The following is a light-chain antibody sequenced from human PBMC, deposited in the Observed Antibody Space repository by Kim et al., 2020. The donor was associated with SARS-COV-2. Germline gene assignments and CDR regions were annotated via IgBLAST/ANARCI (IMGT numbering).Light chain of an antibody. CDR1: QRVSSS. Sequence: SPGEGAASSCGASQRVSSSSAGYQQEPGRAPRVLIFGASTRATGIRARFSGSGSGTGFTLTISSLRCEGCAVLYCRQDNNWPPWTFGQGTKVDIK. CDR3: RQDNNWPPWT. V-gene: IGKV3-15*01. CDR2: GAS. J-gene: IGKJ1*01.